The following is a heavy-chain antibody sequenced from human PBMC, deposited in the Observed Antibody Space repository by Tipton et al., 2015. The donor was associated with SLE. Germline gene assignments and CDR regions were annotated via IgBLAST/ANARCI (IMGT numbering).Heavy chain of an antibody. Sequence: QVQLVQSGPEVKKPGASVKVSCKASGYSFINYYIHWVRQAPGQGLEWMGIIIPSAGSTNYAQKFQGRVTMTRDTSTSTVYMELSSLTSEDTAVYFCAREESGGYWDYWGQGILVTVSS. D-gene: IGHD2-15*01. CDR1: GYSFINYY. CDR3: AREESGGYWDY. V-gene: IGHV1-46*01. CDR2: IIPSAGST. J-gene: IGHJ4*02.